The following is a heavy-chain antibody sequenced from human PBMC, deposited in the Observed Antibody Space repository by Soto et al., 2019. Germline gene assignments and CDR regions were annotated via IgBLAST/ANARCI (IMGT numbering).Heavy chain of an antibody. CDR2: INHSGST. CDR3: AGGYYYDSSGYPDAFDI. J-gene: IGHJ3*02. CDR1: GGSFSGYY. Sequence: ETLSLTCAVYGGSFSGYYWSWIRQPPGKGLEWIGEINHSGSTNYNPSLKSRVTISVDTSKNQFSLKLSSVTAADTAVYYCAGGYYYDSSGYPDAFDIWGQGTMVT. V-gene: IGHV4-34*01. D-gene: IGHD3-22*01.